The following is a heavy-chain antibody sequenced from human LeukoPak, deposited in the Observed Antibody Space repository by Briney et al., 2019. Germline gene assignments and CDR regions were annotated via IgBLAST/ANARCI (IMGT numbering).Heavy chain of an antibody. J-gene: IGHJ4*02. CDR3: ASGGSYYGGGFDY. Sequence: GGSLRLSCAASGFTFSSYGMHWVRQAPGKGLEWVAFIRYDGGNKYYADSVKGRFTISRDNSKNTLYLQMNSLRAEDTAVYYCASGGSYYGGGFDYWGQGTLVTVSS. V-gene: IGHV3-30*02. CDR1: GFTFSSYG. D-gene: IGHD1-26*01. CDR2: IRYDGGNK.